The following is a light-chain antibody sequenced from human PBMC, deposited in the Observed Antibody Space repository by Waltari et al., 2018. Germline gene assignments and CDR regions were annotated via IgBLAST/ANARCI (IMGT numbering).Light chain of an antibody. CDR3: RTGSHGTWV. Sequence: QLVLTQSPSASASLGASVKLTCTLSSGHSSHVIALLQQQPEKHPRYWMKVHSDGSHSKGDEMPERFSVFRSVARRYLPSCSLQSEDEADYYARTGSHGTWVFAGGTKLTVL. V-gene: IGLV4-69*01. CDR2: VHSDGSH. J-gene: IGLJ3*02. CDR1: SGHSSHV.